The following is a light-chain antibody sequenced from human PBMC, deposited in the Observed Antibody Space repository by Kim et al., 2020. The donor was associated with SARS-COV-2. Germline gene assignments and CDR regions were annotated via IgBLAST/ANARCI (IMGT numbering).Light chain of an antibody. CDR2: AAS. CDR3: QKYDSAPWT. Sequence: DIQMTQSPSSLSASVGDGVTITCRASQDIANYLAWYQQKPGKVPKLLVYAASALESGVPSRFSGNRSGTDFTLTISNLQPEDVATYYCQKYDSAPWTFGQGTKVDIK. J-gene: IGKJ1*01. V-gene: IGKV1-27*01. CDR1: QDIANY.